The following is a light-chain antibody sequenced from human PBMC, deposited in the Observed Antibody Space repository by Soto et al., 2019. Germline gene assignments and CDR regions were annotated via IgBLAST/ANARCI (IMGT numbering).Light chain of an antibody. J-gene: IGLJ1*01. CDR3: CSYAGTYTYV. CDR1: SSDVGGYNL. CDR2: DVS. Sequence: QSALTQPRSVSGSPGQSVTISCTGTSSDVGGYNLVSWYQQHPGKANKLMIYDVSQRPSGVPDRFSGAKSDNTASLIISGLQAEDEADYYCCSYAGTYTYVFGTGTKVTVL. V-gene: IGLV2-11*01.